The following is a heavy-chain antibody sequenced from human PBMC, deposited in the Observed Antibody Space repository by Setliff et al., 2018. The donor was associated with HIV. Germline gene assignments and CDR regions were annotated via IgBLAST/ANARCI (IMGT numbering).Heavy chain of an antibody. V-gene: IGHV3-23*01. CDR1: EFTFNIYA. CDR2: ISGSGGST. D-gene: IGHD1-26*01. Sequence: GGSLRLSCAASEFTFNIYAMSWVRQAPGKGLGWVSAISGSGGSTYCADSVKGRFTISRDNSKNTLDLQMNSLRAEDTAVYYCAKGRHLLYYFDYWGQGTLVTVSS. J-gene: IGHJ4*02. CDR3: AKGRHLLYYFDY.